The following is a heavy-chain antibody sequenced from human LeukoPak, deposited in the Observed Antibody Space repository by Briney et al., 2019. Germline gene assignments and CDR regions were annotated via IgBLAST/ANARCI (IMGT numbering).Heavy chain of an antibody. J-gene: IGHJ4*02. CDR1: GGSISTYF. CDR3: ARHKSSGTYPLDY. CDR2: VYYSGST. V-gene: IGHV4-59*01. D-gene: IGHD1-26*01. Sequence: SETLSLTCTVSGGSISTYFWSWIRQPPGKGLEWIGYVYYSGSTNYNPSLKSRVTILVDTSKKQFSLKVTSVTAADTAVYYCARHKSSGTYPLDYWGQGTLVTVSS.